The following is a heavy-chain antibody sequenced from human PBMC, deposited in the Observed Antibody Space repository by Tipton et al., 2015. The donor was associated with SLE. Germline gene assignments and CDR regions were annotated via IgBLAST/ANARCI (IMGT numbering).Heavy chain of an antibody. J-gene: IGHJ6*03. D-gene: IGHD5-12*01. CDR2: IHHSGTT. CDR1: GGSISSGGYS. CDR3: ARVVGGYDSYYYYMDV. Sequence: TLSLTCAVSGGSISSGGYSWSWIRQPPGKGLEWIGEIHHSGTTNHNPSLKSRVTISADTSKKQFSLKLSSVTAADTAVYYCARVVGGYDSYYYYMDVWGKGTTVTVSS. V-gene: IGHV4-30-2*01.